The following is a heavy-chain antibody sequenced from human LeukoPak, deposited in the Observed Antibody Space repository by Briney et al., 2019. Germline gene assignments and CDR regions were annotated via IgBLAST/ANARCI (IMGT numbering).Heavy chain of an antibody. J-gene: IGHJ3*01. CDR3: ARSYGDYITGAYAFDV. CDR2: IYDSGST. D-gene: IGHD4-17*01. V-gene: IGHV4-59*08. Sequence: SETLSLTCTVSGGSISNNYWSWIRQPPEKGLEWIGYIYDSGSTNYNPSLKRRLTISVDTSKNQFSLKLSSVTAADPAVYYCARSYGDYITGAYAFDVWGQGTMVTVSS. CDR1: GGSISNNY.